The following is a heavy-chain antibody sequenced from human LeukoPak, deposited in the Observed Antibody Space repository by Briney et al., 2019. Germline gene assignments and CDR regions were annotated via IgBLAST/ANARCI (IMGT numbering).Heavy chain of an antibody. CDR3: AKDPSYYGSGPNDY. CDR2: ISGSGGST. Sequence: PGGSLRLSCAASGFTVSSNYMSWVRQAPGKGLEWVSAISGSGGSTYYADSVKGRFTISRDNSKNTLYLQMNSLRAEDTAVYYCAKDPSYYGSGPNDYWGQGTLVTVSS. V-gene: IGHV3-23*01. J-gene: IGHJ4*02. CDR1: GFTVSSNY. D-gene: IGHD3-10*01.